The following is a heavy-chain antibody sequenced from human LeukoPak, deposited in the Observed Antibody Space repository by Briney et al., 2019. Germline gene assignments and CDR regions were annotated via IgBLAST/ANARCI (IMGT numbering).Heavy chain of an antibody. J-gene: IGHJ3*02. V-gene: IGHV1-2*06. CDR1: GGTFSSYA. CDR2: INPNSGGT. CDR3: ARVIHLIAAAGGDDAFDI. D-gene: IGHD6-13*01. Sequence: GASVKVSCKASGGTFSSYAISWVRQAPGQGLEWMGRINPNSGGTNYAQKFQGRVTMTRDTSISTAYMELSRLRSDDTAVYYCARVIHLIAAAGGDDAFDIWGQGTMVTVSS.